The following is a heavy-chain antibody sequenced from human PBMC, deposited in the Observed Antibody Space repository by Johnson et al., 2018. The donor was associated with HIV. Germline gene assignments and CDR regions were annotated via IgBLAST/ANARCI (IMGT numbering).Heavy chain of an antibody. D-gene: IGHD6-19*01. CDR1: GFTFGDYA. CDR3: TRDQRQWLTDAFDI. CDR2: IRSKAYGGTT. V-gene: IGHV3-49*04. Sequence: VQLLESGGGLVQPGRSLRLSCTASGFTFGDYAMSWVRQAPGKGLEWVGFIRSKAYGGTTEYAASVKGRFTISRDDSKSIASLQMNSLKTEDTAVYYCTRDQRQWLTDAFDIWGQGTMVTVSS. J-gene: IGHJ3*02.